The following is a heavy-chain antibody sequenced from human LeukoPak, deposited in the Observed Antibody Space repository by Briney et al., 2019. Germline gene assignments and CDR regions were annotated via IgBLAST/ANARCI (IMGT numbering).Heavy chain of an antibody. Sequence: SETLSLTCTVSGGSISSYYWSWIRQPPGKGLEWIGYIYYSGSTNYNPSLKSRVTILVDTSKNQFSLKLSSVTAADTAVYYCARDRYGDPFDYWGQGTLVTVSS. J-gene: IGHJ4*02. V-gene: IGHV4-59*01. D-gene: IGHD4-17*01. CDR2: IYYSGST. CDR3: ARDRYGDPFDY. CDR1: GGSISSYY.